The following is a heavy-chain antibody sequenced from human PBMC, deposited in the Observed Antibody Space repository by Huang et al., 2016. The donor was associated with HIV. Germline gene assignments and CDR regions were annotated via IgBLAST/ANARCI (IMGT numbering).Heavy chain of an antibody. CDR3: ARSEVLVTAVPFDH. CDR2: IYPADSDT. CDR1: GYSFTTYW. Sequence: EVQLVQSEAEVKKPGESLKISCGGSGYSFTTYWIGWVRQRPGEGLEGMGVIYPADSDTRYSPSFQGQFTCSADKATRTAYLQWSSLQASDTAIYYCARSEVLVTAVPFDHWGQGTLVTVSS. J-gene: IGHJ4*02. V-gene: IGHV5-51*03. D-gene: IGHD2-21*02.